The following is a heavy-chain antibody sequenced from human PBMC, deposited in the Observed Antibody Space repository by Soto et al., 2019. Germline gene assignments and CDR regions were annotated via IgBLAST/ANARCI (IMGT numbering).Heavy chain of an antibody. CDR3: GGQDYGAKGYYFET. CDR1: NGSISSRSSY. D-gene: IGHD4-17*01. J-gene: IGHJ4*02. Sequence: QLQLQESGSGLVKPSETLSLTCIVSNGSISSRSSYWGWIRQTPGQGLEWIGSICYIGNTYYNPSLTSRVTISIDTSKTQFSLKMNSVTAADTAVYFCGGQDYGAKGYYFETWGQGALVTVSS. V-gene: IGHV4-39*01. CDR2: ICYIGNT.